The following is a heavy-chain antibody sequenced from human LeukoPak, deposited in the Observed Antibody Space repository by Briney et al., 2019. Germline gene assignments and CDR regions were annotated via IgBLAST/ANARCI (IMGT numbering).Heavy chain of an antibody. D-gene: IGHD1-26*01. J-gene: IGHJ4*02. CDR2: INSDGSST. V-gene: IGHV3-74*01. CDR1: GFTFSSYW. CDR3: ARVRGSGSYVGYFDY. Sequence: GGSLRLSCAASGFTFSSYWMHWVRQAPGKGLVWVSRINSDGSSTSYADSVKGRFTISRDNAKNTLYLQMNSLRAEDTAVYYCARVRGSGSYVGYFDYWGQGTLVTVSS.